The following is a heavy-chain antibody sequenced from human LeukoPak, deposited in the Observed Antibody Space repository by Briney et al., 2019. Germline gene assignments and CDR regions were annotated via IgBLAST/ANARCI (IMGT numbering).Heavy chain of an antibody. D-gene: IGHD3-22*01. J-gene: IGHJ4*02. Sequence: GGSLRLSCAASGFTFSSYGMHWVRQAPGKGLEWVSAISGGGDSTYYADSVKGRFTISRDNSKNTLYLQMNSLRAEDTAVYYCEAYYYDSSGYGGFDYWGQGTLVTVSS. V-gene: IGHV3-23*01. CDR2: ISGGGDST. CDR1: GFTFSSYG. CDR3: EAYYYDSSGYGGFDY.